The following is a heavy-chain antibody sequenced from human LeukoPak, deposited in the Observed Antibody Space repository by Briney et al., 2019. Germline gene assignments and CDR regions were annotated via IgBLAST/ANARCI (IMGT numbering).Heavy chain of an antibody. CDR3: ARGLSTVTSAHFDY. Sequence: PGGSLRLSCAASGFTFSTYSMNWVRQAPGKGLEWVSSISSSSSSIYYADSVKGRFTISRDNAKNSLYLYTNGLRADDTAVYYCARGLSTVTSAHFDYWGQGTLVTVSS. D-gene: IGHD4-11*01. J-gene: IGHJ4*02. CDR2: ISSSSSSI. CDR1: GFTFSTYS. V-gene: IGHV3-21*01.